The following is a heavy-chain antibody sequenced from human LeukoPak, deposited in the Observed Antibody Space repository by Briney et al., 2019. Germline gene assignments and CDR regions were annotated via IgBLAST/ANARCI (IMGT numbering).Heavy chain of an antibody. CDR2: ISGSGGST. Sequence: GGTLRLSCAASGFTFSSYGMSWVRQAPGKGLEWVSAISGSGGSTYYADSVKGRFTISRDNSKNSLYLQMNSLRAEDTAVYYCARFSWFGELSGSYFDYWGQGTLVTVSS. D-gene: IGHD3-10*01. CDR3: ARFSWFGELSGSYFDY. CDR1: GFTFSSYG. J-gene: IGHJ4*02. V-gene: IGHV3-23*01.